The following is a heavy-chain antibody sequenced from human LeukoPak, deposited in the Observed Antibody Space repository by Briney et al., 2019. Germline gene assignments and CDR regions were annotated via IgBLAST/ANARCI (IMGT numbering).Heavy chain of an antibody. CDR2: IDNGGST. J-gene: IGHJ3*02. V-gene: IGHV4-39*01. D-gene: IGHD5-12*01. CDR3: ATHRRSGSGGSENAFEI. CDR1: GDSTSSDTYY. Sequence: LETLSLTCTVSGDSTSSDTYYWDWIRQPPGKGLEWIGKIDNGGSTHYNPSLKSRVTISVDTSKNQFSLKLNSVTAADTAFYYCATHRRSGSGGSENAFEIWGQGTMVTVSS.